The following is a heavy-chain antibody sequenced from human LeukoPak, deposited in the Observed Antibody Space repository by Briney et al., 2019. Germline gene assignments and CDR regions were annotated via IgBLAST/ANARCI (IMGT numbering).Heavy chain of an antibody. CDR3: ASGSPQWLVRGPFDY. CDR1: GFTFSSYA. Sequence: GGSLRLSCAASGFTFSSYAMSWVRQAPGKGLEWVSAISGSGGSTYYADSVKGRFTISRDNSKNTLYLQMNSLRAEDTAVYYCASGSPQWLVRGPFDYWGQGTLVTVSS. CDR2: ISGSGGST. V-gene: IGHV3-23*01. J-gene: IGHJ4*02. D-gene: IGHD6-19*01.